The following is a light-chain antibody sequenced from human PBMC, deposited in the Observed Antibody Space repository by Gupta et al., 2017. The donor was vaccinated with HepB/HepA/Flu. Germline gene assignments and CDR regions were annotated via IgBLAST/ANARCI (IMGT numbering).Light chain of an antibody. CDR3: QSYDSSHV. V-gene: IGLV1-40*01. Sequence: QSVLTQPPSVSGAPGQRVAISCTGSSCNIGAGYDVHWYQQLPGTAPKLLIYGNSNRPSGVPDRFSGSKSGTSASLAITGLQAEDEADYYCQSYDSSHVFGTGTKVTVL. J-gene: IGLJ1*01. CDR1: SCNIGAGYD. CDR2: GNS.